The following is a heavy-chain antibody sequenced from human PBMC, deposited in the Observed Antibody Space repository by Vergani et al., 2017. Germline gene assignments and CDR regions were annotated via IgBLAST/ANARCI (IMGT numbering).Heavy chain of an antibody. J-gene: IGHJ4*02. Sequence: QVQLVQSGAEVKKPGSSVKVSCKASGGTFSSYAISWVRQAPGQGLEWMGGIIPIFGTANYAQKFQGRVTITADESTSTAYMELSSLRSEDTAEYYCARGHDDILTGFNYWDYWGQGTLVTVSS. V-gene: IGHV1-69*01. CDR2: IIPIFGTA. CDR3: ARGHDDILTGFNYWDY. D-gene: IGHD3-9*01. CDR1: GGTFSSYA.